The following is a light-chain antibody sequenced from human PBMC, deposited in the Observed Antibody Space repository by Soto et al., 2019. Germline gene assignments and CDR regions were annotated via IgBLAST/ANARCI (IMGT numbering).Light chain of an antibody. CDR1: QSVGRS. J-gene: IGKJ3*01. Sequence: VMTQSPATLSVSPGEGATLSCRASQSVGRSLAWYQQKPGQAPRLLIFDSSTRATGIPAKFRGSGSGTEFTLTISSLQSEDFAIFYCQQYDEWPRTFGPGTKVDI. V-gene: IGKV3-15*01. CDR3: QQYDEWPRT. CDR2: DSS.